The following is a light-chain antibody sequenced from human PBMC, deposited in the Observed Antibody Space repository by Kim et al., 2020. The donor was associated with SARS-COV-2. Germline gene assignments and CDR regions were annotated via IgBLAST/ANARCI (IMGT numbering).Light chain of an antibody. CDR3: QSYDSSLSGSGV. CDR2: GNS. CDR1: SSNSGAGYD. J-gene: IGLJ3*02. V-gene: IGLV1-40*01. Sequence: VTNSCTGSSSNSGAGYDVAWYQQLPGTAPKLLSYGNSNRPSGVPDRFSGSKSGTSASLAITGLQAEDEADYYCQSYDSSLSGSGVFGGGTQLTVL.